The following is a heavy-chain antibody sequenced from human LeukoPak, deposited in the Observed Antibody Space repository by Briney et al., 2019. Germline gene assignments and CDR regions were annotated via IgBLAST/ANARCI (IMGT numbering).Heavy chain of an antibody. D-gene: IGHD2-15*01. CDR1: GGSISSYY. Sequence: SETLSLTCTVSGGSISSYYWDWIRQPPGKGLEWIGTIYYTGSPYYNPSLKSRVTISVDTSKKQFSLKLSSVTAADTAVYYCARNCTSGSCHEAFDPWGQGTLVTVSS. J-gene: IGHJ5*02. CDR2: IYYTGSP. V-gene: IGHV4-39*01. CDR3: ARNCTSGSCHEAFDP.